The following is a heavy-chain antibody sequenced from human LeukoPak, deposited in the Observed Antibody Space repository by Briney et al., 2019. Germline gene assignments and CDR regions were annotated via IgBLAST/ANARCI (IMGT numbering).Heavy chain of an antibody. CDR1: GYSFTSYW. CDR2: IYPGDSDT. V-gene: IGHV5-51*01. J-gene: IGHJ4*02. CDR3: ARPVLSSSWSYPGPGYFDY. D-gene: IGHD6-13*01. Sequence: GESLKISCKGSGYSFTSYWIGWVRQMPGKGLEWMGIIYPGDSDTRYSPSFQGQVTISADKSISTAYLQWSSLKASDTAMYYCARPVLSSSWSYPGPGYFDYWGQGTLVTVSS.